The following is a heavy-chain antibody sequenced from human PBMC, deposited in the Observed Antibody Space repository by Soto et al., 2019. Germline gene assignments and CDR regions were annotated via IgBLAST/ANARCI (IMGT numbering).Heavy chain of an antibody. CDR2: IFYSGNT. J-gene: IGHJ4*02. V-gene: IGHV4-30-4*08. D-gene: IGHD6-19*01. Sequence: SETLSLTCSVSGVSINSGDYYWSWIRQHAGQGLEWIGYIFYSGNTYYNPSLKSRVTISADSSKNQFSLNLNSVTAADTAVYYCATTIYSSAWSRDFWGQGTLVTVSS. CDR3: ATTIYSSAWSRDF. CDR1: GVSINSGDYY.